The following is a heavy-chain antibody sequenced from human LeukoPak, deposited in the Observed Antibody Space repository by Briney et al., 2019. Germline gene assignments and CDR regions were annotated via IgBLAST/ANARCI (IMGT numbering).Heavy chain of an antibody. D-gene: IGHD1-26*01. J-gene: IGHJ4*02. CDR3: ARDRQPNSVVGATDY. V-gene: IGHV1-3*01. CDR1: GYTFTSYD. CDR2: INAGNGNT. Sequence: ASVKVSCKASGYTFTSYDINWVRQATGQGLEWMGWINAGNGNTKYSQKFQGRVTITRDTSASTAYMEPSSLRSEDTAVYYCARDRQPNSVVGATDYWGQGTLVTVSS.